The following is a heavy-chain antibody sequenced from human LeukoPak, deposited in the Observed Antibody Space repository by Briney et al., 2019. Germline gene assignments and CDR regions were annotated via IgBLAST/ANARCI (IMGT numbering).Heavy chain of an antibody. Sequence: PSETLSLTCTVSGGSISSSSYYWGWIRQPPGKGLERIGSIYYSGSTYYNPSLKSRVTISVDTSKNQFSLKLSSVTAADTAVYYCASQYYDFWSGYYRDYWGQGTLATVSS. D-gene: IGHD3-3*01. V-gene: IGHV4-39*01. CDR1: GGSISSSSYY. CDR3: ASQYYDFWSGYYRDY. J-gene: IGHJ4*02. CDR2: IYYSGST.